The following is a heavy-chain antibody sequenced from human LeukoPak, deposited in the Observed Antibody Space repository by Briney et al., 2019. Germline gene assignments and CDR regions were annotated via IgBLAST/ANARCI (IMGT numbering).Heavy chain of an antibody. CDR1: GFNFGGFA. D-gene: IGHD3-3*01. CDR2: VYAAGTPA. V-gene: IGHV3-23*03. J-gene: IGHJ4*02. CDR3: ARDWSSHFDY. Sequence: PGGSLRLSCTASGFNFGGFAMAWVRQAPGRGLDWVSGVYAAGTPAKYPDSVKGRFTISRDNAKNSLYLQMNSLRAEDTAVYYCARDWSSHFDYWGQGTLVTVSS.